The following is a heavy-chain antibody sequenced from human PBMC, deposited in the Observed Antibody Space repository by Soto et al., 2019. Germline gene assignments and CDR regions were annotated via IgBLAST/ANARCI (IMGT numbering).Heavy chain of an antibody. CDR1: GGTFSSYA. CDR2: IIPIFGTA. V-gene: IGHV1-69*13. Sequence: SVKVSCKASGGTFSSYAISWVRQAPGQGLEWMGGIIPIFGTANYAQKFQGRVTITADESTSTAYMELSSLRSEDTAVYYCASPGGIGGAKYDAFDIWGQGTMVTVSS. CDR3: ASPGGIGGAKYDAFDI. D-gene: IGHD1-26*01. J-gene: IGHJ3*02.